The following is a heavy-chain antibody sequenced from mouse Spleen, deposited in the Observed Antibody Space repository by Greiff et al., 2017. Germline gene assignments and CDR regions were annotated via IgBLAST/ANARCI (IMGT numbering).Heavy chain of an antibody. V-gene: IGHV5-9*04. J-gene: IGHJ4*01. CDR3: ARQDGNYGYYAMDY. CDR2: ISSGGGNT. Sequence: EVKLVESGGGLVKLGGSLKLSCAASGFTFSSYAMSWVRQTPEKRLEWVATISSGGGNTYYPDSVKGRFTISRDNAKNTLYLQMSSLKSEDTAMYYCARQDGNYGYYAMDYWGQGTSVTVSS. D-gene: IGHD2-1*01. CDR1: GFTFSSYA.